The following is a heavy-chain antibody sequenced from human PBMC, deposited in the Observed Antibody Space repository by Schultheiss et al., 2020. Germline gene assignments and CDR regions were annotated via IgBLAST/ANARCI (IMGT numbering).Heavy chain of an antibody. Sequence: SATLSLTCAVYGGSFSGYYWSWIRQPPGKGLEWIGEINHSGSTNYNPSLKSRVTISVDTSKNQFSLKLSSVTAADTAVYYCARVGYCSGGSCYSAEVDWFDPWGQGTLVTVAS. J-gene: IGHJ5*02. CDR1: GGSFSGYY. CDR2: INHSGST. CDR3: ARVGYCSGGSCYSAEVDWFDP. V-gene: IGHV4-34*01. D-gene: IGHD2-15*01.